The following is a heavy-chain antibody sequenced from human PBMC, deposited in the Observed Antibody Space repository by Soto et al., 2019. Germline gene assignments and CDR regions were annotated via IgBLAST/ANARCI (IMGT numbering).Heavy chain of an antibody. CDR3: ATDILRHCGGDCYSVDY. J-gene: IGHJ4*02. D-gene: IGHD2-21*02. V-gene: IGHV1-24*01. CDR2: FDPEDGET. Sequence: PSVKVSCKVSGYTLTELSMHWVRQAPGKGLEWMGGFDPEDGETIYAQKFQGRVTMTEDTSTDTAYMELSSLRSEDTAVYYCATDILRHCGGDCYSVDYWGQGTLVTVSS. CDR1: GYTLTELS.